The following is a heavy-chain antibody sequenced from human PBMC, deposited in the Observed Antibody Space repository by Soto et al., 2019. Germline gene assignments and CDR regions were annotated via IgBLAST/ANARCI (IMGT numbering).Heavy chain of an antibody. V-gene: IGHV3-7*01. CDR2: IKQDGSEK. J-gene: IGHJ3*02. D-gene: IGHD5-18*01. Sequence: EVQLVESGGGVVQPGGSLRLSCAASGFTFSSYYMSWVRQPPGKGLEWVANIKQDGSEKYYVDSVKGRFTISRDNAKNSLYLQMNSLRAEDTAVYYCARDGYSAGFDIWGQGTMVTVSS. CDR1: GFTFSSYY. CDR3: ARDGYSAGFDI.